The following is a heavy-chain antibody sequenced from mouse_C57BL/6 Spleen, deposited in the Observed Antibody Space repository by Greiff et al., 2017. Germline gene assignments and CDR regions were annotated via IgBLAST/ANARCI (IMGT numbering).Heavy chain of an antibody. CDR2: IDPEDGAT. CDR3: TTYYSNYEAFNY. Sequence: VQLQQSGAELVRPGASVKLSCTASGFNITDYYMHWVKQRPEQGLEWIGRIDPEDGATEYAPKFQGKATMTADPSSNTAYLQLSSLTSEDTAVYYCTTYYSNYEAFNYWGQGTTLTVSS. D-gene: IGHD2-5*01. J-gene: IGHJ2*01. CDR1: GFNITDYY. V-gene: IGHV14-1*01.